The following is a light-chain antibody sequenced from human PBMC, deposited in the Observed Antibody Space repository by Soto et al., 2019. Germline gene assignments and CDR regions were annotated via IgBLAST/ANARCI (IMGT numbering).Light chain of an antibody. CDR3: QQSYSTPLT. CDR2: GAS. CDR1: QSISSW. J-gene: IGKJ4*01. V-gene: IGKV1-5*01. Sequence: DIQMTQSPSTLSASVGDRVTNTCRASQSISSWLAWYQQKPGKAPKLLIYGASSLEGGVPSRFSGSGSGTDFTLTISSLQPDDFATYYCQQSYSTPLTFGGGTKVDIK.